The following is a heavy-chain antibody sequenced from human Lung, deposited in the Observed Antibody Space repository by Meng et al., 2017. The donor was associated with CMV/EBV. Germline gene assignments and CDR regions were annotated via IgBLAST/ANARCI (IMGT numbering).Heavy chain of an antibody. D-gene: IGHD1-26*01. CDR1: GYTFTGYY. CDR2: INPNSGGT. Sequence: ASVKVSXKASGYTFTGYYMHWVRQAPGQGLEWMGWINPNSGGTNYAQKFQGRVTMTRDTSISTVYMELSRLKTDDTAVYYCARRQWDLRNALDIWGQGTEVTVSS. J-gene: IGHJ3*02. V-gene: IGHV1-2*02. CDR3: ARRQWDLRNALDI.